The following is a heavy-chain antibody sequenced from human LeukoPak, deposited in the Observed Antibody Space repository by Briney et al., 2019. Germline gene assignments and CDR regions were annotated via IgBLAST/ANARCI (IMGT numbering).Heavy chain of an antibody. CDR1: GGSISSYY. V-gene: IGHV4-59*01. CDR2: IYYSGST. CDR3: ARDFGGYSGLDAFDI. J-gene: IGHJ3*02. Sequence: PSETLSLTCTVSGGSISSYYWSWIRQPPGKGLEWIGYIYYSGSTSYNPSLKSRVTISVDTSKNQFSLKLSSVTAADTAVYYCARDFGGYSGLDAFDIWGQGTMVTVSS. D-gene: IGHD5-12*01.